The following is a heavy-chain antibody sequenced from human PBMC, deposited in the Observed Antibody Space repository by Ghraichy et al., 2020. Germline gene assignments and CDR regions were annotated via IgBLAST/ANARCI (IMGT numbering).Heavy chain of an antibody. CDR3: AREGSSGIGEDY. CDR2: IYHSGST. V-gene: IGHV4-38-2*02. CDR1: GYSISSGYY. J-gene: IGHJ4*02. D-gene: IGHD3-22*01. Sequence: SETLSLTCTVSGYSISSGYYWGWIRQPPGKGLEWIGSIYHSGSTYYNPSLKSRVTISVDTSKNQFSLKLSSVTAADTAVYYCAREGSSGIGEDYWGQGTLVTVSS.